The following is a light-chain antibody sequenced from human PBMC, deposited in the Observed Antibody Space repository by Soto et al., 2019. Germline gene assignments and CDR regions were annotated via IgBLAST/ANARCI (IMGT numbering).Light chain of an antibody. CDR3: CSYAGHTNVL. V-gene: IGLV2-8*01. CDR2: EVV. Sequence: QSALTQPPSASGSPGQSVTISCTGTINDVGGYNYVSWYQQYPGEAPKLMIYEVVKRPSGVPDRFSGSKSGNTASLTVSGLQAEDEAVYYCCSYAGHTNVLFGGGTKVTVL. CDR1: INDVGGYNY. J-gene: IGLJ2*01.